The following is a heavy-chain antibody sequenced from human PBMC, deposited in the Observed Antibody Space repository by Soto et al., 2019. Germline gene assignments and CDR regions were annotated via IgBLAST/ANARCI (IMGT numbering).Heavy chain of an antibody. CDR3: VRGGAFKIDY. CDR2: ISSSSRTI. D-gene: IGHD3-16*01. V-gene: IGHV3-48*02. J-gene: IGHJ4*02. CDR1: GFTLSNYS. Sequence: EVQLVESGGRLVQPGGSLRLSCAASGFTLSNYSMNWARQAPGKGLEWVSYISSSSRTIYYADSVKGRFTISRDNAKNSLYLQMNSLRDEDTAVYYCVRGGAFKIDYWGQGTLVTVSS.